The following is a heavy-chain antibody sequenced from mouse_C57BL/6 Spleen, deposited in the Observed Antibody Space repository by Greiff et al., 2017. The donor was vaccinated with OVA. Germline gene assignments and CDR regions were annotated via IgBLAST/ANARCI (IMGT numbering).Heavy chain of an antibody. V-gene: IGHV14-4*01. CDR3: TTYTVVATDY. Sequence: EVQLQQSGAELVRPGASVKLSCTASGFNIKDDYMHWVKQRPEQGLEWIGWIDPENGDTEYASKFQGKATITADTSSNTAYLQLSSLTSEDTAVYYCTTYTVVATDYWGKGTTLTVSS. CDR1: GFNIKDDY. D-gene: IGHD1-1*01. J-gene: IGHJ2*01. CDR2: IDPENGDT.